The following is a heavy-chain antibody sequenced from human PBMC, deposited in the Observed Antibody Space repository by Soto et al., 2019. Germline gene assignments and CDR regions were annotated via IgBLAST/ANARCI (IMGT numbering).Heavy chain of an antibody. D-gene: IGHD3-10*01. Sequence: ASVKVSCTASGYTFTGYYMHWVRQAPGQGLEWMGWINPNSGGTNYAQKFQGWVTMTRDTSISTAYMELSRLRSDDTAVYYCARGLGKYYGSGSRPYYYYGMDVWGQGTTVTV. J-gene: IGHJ6*02. CDR2: INPNSGGT. CDR1: GYTFTGYY. CDR3: ARGLGKYYGSGSRPYYYYGMDV. V-gene: IGHV1-2*04.